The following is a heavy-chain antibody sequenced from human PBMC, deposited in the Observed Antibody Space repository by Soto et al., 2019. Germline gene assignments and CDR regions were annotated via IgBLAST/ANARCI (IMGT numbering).Heavy chain of an antibody. CDR2: IYYSGST. Sequence: QVQLQESGPGLVKPSQTLSLTCTVSGGSISSGGYYWSWIRQHPGKGLEWIGYIYYSGSTYYNPSLKSRVTRSVDTSKNQFSLKLSSVTAADTAVYYSARGTTVTTWGDFDYWGQGTLVTVSS. D-gene: IGHD4-17*01. J-gene: IGHJ4*02. CDR1: GGSISSGGYY. CDR3: ARGTTVTTWGDFDY. V-gene: IGHV4-31*03.